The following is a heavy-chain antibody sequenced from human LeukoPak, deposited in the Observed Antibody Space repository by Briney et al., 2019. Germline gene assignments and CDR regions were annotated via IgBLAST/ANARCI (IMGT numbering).Heavy chain of an antibody. D-gene: IGHD4-11*01. CDR2: ITSSSSYI. V-gene: IGHV3-21*01. J-gene: IGHJ4*02. CDR1: GFTFGSYA. Sequence: PGGSLRLSCAASGFTFGSYAMSWVRQAPGKGLEWVSSITSSSSYIYYADSVKGRFTISRDNAKNSLYLQLNSLRAEDTAVYYCVRLYDDYTNGHFDSWGQGTPVTVSS. CDR3: VRLYDDYTNGHFDS.